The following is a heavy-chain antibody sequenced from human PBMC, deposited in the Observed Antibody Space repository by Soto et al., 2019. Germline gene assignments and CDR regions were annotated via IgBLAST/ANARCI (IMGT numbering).Heavy chain of an antibody. CDR2: ISGSGGST. V-gene: IGHV3-23*01. D-gene: IGHD3-10*01. Sequence: EVQLLESGGGLVQPGGSLRLSCAASGFTFSSYAMSWVRQAPGKGLEWVSAISGSGGSTYYADSVKGRFTISRDNSKNTLCLQMNSLRAEDTAVYYCAKTYYGSGSYYTSFDYWGQGTLVTVSS. CDR1: GFTFSSYA. J-gene: IGHJ4*02. CDR3: AKTYYGSGSYYTSFDY.